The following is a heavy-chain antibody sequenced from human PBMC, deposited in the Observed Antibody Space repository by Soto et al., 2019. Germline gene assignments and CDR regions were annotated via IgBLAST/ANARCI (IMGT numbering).Heavy chain of an antibody. CDR1: GLTSSSGDYY. J-gene: IGHJ4*02. Sequence: PLETQSLTCAVSGLTSSSGDYYWSWLRQPPGKGLEWIGYIYYSGSTYYHPALKSRVTISVDTSKNQFSLKLSSVTAADTAVYYCARSPWLPLDYWGQGTLVTVSS. CDR3: ARSPWLPLDY. CDR2: IYYSGST. D-gene: IGHD5-12*01. V-gene: IGHV4-30-4*01.